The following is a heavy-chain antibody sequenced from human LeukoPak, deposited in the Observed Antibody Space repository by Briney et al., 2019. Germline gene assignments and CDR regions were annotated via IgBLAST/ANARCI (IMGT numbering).Heavy chain of an antibody. D-gene: IGHD2-8*01. CDR3: AREPAWPAVFFDY. J-gene: IGHJ4*02. V-gene: IGHV4-59*12. Sequence: SETLSLTCTVSGGSISSYYWSWIRQPPGKGLEWSGYIYYSGSTNYNPSLKSRVTISVDTSKNQFSLKLSSVTAADTAVYYCAREPAWPAVFFDYWGQGTLVTVSS. CDR2: IYYSGST. CDR1: GGSISSYY.